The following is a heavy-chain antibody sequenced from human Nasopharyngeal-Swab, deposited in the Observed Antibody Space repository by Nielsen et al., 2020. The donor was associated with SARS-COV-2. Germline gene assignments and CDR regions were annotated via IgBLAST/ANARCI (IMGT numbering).Heavy chain of an antibody. CDR1: GFTFSDHY. CDR2: IRNRANSYTT. D-gene: IGHD2-2*01. Sequence: GESLKISCAASGFTFSDHYMDWVRQAPGKGLEWVGRIRNRANSYTTEYAASVKGRFAISRDDSKNSLYLQMNSLRAEDTAVYYCARESGVSSTSPFDCWGRGTLVTVSS. CDR3: ARESGVSSTSPFDC. J-gene: IGHJ4*02. V-gene: IGHV3-72*01.